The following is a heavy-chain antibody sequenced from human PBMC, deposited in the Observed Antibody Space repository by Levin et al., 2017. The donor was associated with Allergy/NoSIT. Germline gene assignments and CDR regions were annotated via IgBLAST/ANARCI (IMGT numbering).Heavy chain of an antibody. CDR3: ARGGRTTVVRGLQH. V-gene: IGHV3-33*01. J-gene: IGHJ1*01. D-gene: IGHD4-23*01. CDR2: IWYDGSNK. Sequence: GGSLRLSCAASGFTFSSYGMHWVRQAPGKGLEWVAVIWYDGSNKYYADSVKGRFTISRDNSKNTLYLQMNSLRAEDTAVYYCARGGRTTVVRGLQHWGQGTLVTVSS. CDR1: GFTFSSYG.